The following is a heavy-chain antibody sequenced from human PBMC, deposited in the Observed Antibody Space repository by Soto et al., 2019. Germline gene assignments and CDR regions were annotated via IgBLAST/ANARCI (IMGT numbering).Heavy chain of an antibody. V-gene: IGHV1-18*01. J-gene: IGHJ6*02. CDR3: ARETFYGDYVSAYYYYGMDV. CDR1: GYTFTSYG. Sequence: QVQLVLSGAEVKKPGASVKVSCKASGYTFTSYGISWVRQAPGQGLEWMGWISAYNGNTNYAQKLQGRVTMTTDTSTSTAYMELRSLRSDDTAVYYCARETFYGDYVSAYYYYGMDVWGQGTTVTVSS. CDR2: ISAYNGNT. D-gene: IGHD4-17*01.